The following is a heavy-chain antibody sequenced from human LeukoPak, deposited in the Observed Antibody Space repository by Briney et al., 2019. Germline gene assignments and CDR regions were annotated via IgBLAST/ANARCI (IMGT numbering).Heavy chain of an antibody. Sequence: GGSLRLSCAASESTFSKFWMHWIRQAPGKGLVWVSGINRDGSTTTYADSVKGRFTVSRDNAKNTLYLQMNSLRAEDTAVYYCARGNYYGMDVWGQGTTVTVSS. J-gene: IGHJ6*02. CDR1: ESTFSKFW. CDR3: ARGNYYGMDV. CDR2: INRDGSTT. D-gene: IGHD2/OR15-2a*01. V-gene: IGHV3-74*03.